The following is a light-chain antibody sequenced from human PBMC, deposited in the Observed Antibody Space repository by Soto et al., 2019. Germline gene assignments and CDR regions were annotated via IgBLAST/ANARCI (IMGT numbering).Light chain of an antibody. CDR1: SSNIGAGYD. CDR2: YNT. CDR3: LSYDNSLTGFYV. V-gene: IGLV1-40*01. Sequence: QSVLTQPPSVSGAPGQRVTISCTGSSSNIGAGYDVHWYQQLPGTAPKVLIYYNTNRPSGVPDRFSGSKSGTSASLAITGLQAEDEADYYCLSYDNSLTGFYVFGTGTKLTVL. J-gene: IGLJ1*01.